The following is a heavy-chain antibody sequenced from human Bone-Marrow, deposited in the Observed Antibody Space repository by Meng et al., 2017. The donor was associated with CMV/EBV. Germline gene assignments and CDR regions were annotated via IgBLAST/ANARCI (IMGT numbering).Heavy chain of an antibody. CDR3: AKDTYCSSTSCYSYYYYYGMDV. CDR1: GFTFSNYG. J-gene: IGHJ6*02. CDR2: IRYDGSNK. Sequence: GESLKISCAASGFTFSNYGMHWVRQAPGKGLEWVAFIRYDGSNKYYADSVKGRFTISRDNSKNTLYLQMNSLRAEDTAVYYCAKDTYCSSTSCYSYYYYYGMDVCGQGTTVAVSS. V-gene: IGHV3-30*02. D-gene: IGHD2-2*01.